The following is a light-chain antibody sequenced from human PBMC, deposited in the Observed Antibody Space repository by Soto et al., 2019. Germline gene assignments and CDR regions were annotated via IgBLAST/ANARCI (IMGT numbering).Light chain of an antibody. J-gene: IGKJ1*01. Sequence: IQMTQSPSTLPASVGDRVTITCQASQSISGWLAWYQQKPGKAPKLLIYKASTLESGVPSRFSGSGSGTEFTLTISSLQPDDFATYYCQQYNTYSTFGQGTKVEIK. V-gene: IGKV1-5*03. CDR3: QQYNTYST. CDR1: QSISGW. CDR2: KAS.